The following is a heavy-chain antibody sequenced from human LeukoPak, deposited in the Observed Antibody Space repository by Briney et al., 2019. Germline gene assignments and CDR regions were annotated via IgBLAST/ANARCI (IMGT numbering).Heavy chain of an antibody. Sequence: ASVKVSCKASGGTFSSYAISWVRQAPGQGLEWMGRIIPIFGTANYAQKFQGRVTITADKSTSTAYMELSSLRSEDTAVYYCAASRDGYTSSLFDYWGQGTLVTVSS. V-gene: IGHV1-69*06. CDR1: GGTFSSYA. CDR3: AASRDGYTSSLFDY. CDR2: IIPIFGTA. D-gene: IGHD5-24*01. J-gene: IGHJ4*02.